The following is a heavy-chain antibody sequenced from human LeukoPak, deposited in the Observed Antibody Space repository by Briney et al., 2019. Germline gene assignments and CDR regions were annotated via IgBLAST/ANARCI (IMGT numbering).Heavy chain of an antibody. CDR2: INPNSGGT. CDR1: GYTFTGYY. V-gene: IGHV1-2*02. Sequence: VASVKVSCKASGYTFTGYYMHWVRQAPGQGLEWMGWINPNSGGTNYAQKFQGRVTMTRDTSISTAYMELSRLRSDDTAVYYCARIRDPIYGVVVRRYYFDYWGQGTLVTVSS. CDR3: ARIRDPIYGVVVRRYYFDY. D-gene: IGHD2-21*01. J-gene: IGHJ4*02.